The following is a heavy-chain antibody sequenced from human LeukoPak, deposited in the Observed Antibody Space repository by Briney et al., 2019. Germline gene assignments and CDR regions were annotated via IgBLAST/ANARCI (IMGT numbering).Heavy chain of an antibody. V-gene: IGHV4-39*02. Sequence: SETLSLTCTVSGVSISSSNSYWGWIRQPPGKGLEWIGSIYYSGNTYYNASLKSQVSISIDTSKNQFSLRLTSVTAADTAVYYCAKDRGYTSVWYEYFDYWGQGTLVTVSS. J-gene: IGHJ4*02. CDR3: AKDRGYTSVWYEYFDY. D-gene: IGHD6-19*01. CDR1: GVSISSSNSY. CDR2: IYYSGNT.